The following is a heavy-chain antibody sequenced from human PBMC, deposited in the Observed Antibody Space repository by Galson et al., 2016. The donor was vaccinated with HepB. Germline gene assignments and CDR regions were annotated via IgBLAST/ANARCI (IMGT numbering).Heavy chain of an antibody. J-gene: IGHJ4*02. CDR3: VQGSTAPAV. Sequence: SLRLSCAASGFTFRNYGMTWVRQAPGKGLEVVSRISRSGDSTDYADSVRGRFTISRDNSKNTLSLQMNSLTADATAIYYCVQGSTAPAVWGQGSLVTVSS. CDR1: GFTFRNYG. CDR2: ISRSGDST. V-gene: IGHV3-23*01. D-gene: IGHD2-2*01.